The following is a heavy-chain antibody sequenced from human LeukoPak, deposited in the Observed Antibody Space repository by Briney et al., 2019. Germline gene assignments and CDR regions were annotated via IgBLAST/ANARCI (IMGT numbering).Heavy chain of an antibody. Sequence: SETLSLTCAVYGGSFSGYYWSWIRQPPGKGLEWIGEINHSGSTNYNPSLKSRVTISVDTSKNQFSLKLSSVTAADTAVYYYARAGYSSSLMEGYFDYWGQGTLVTVSS. CDR2: INHSGST. V-gene: IGHV4-34*01. J-gene: IGHJ4*02. D-gene: IGHD6-6*01. CDR3: ARAGYSSSLMEGYFDY. CDR1: GGSFSGYY.